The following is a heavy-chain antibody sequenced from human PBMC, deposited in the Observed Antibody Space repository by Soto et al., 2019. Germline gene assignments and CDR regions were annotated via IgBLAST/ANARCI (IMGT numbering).Heavy chain of an antibody. Sequence: ASVKVSCKASGYTFTSHGISWVRQAPGQGLEWMGWISPYTGNTNYAQNLQGRVTMTTDTSTNTAYMELRSLRSDDTAVYYCARDRTADGTVDYLGQGTLVTVCS. CDR2: ISPYTGNT. CDR3: ARDRTADGTVDY. CDR1: GYTFTSHG. J-gene: IGHJ4*02. D-gene: IGHD6-13*01. V-gene: IGHV1-18*04.